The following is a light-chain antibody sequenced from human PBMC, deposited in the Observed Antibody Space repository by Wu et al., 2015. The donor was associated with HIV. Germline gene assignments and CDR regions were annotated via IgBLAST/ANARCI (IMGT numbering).Light chain of an antibody. CDR1: QIIDSGS. CDR3: QQYTQWPPLT. Sequence: EIILTQSLDALSLSPGERATVSCRASQIIDSGSLAWYQQRPGQAPRLLIYDVDIRATGISARFTGSGFGSDFTLTINGLRSDDVAVYYCQQYTQWPPLTFGGGTRVEIK. CDR2: DVD. V-gene: IGKV3-11*01. J-gene: IGKJ4*01.